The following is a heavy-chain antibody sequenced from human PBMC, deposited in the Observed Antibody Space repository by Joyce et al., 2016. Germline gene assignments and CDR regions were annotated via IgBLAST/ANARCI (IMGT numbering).Heavy chain of an antibody. V-gene: IGHV3-30*18. Sequence: QVQLVESGGGVVQPGRSLRLSCAASVLTLSNYGVHWVRQAPGKGLEWVSVISYDGIYKYYADAVEGRFTISRDNSKNTVFLEMNSLRAEDTAVYYCAKILTATYSSGWFLDYWGQGTLVTVSS. CDR2: ISYDGIYK. CDR1: VLTLSNYG. D-gene: IGHD6-25*01. J-gene: IGHJ4*02. CDR3: AKILTATYSSGWFLDY.